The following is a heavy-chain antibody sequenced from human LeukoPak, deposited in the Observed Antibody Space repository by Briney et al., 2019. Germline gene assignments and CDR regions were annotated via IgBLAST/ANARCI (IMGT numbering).Heavy chain of an antibody. CDR2: INSDGSST. CDR1: GFTLSSYW. V-gene: IGHV3-74*01. CDR3: ALGVEGNAFDI. D-gene: IGHD5-24*01. Sequence: GGSLRLSCAACGFTLSSYWMHWVRQAPGKGLVGVSRINSDGSSTIYADSVQGRFAISRDNAKNTLYLQMNSLRAEDTAVYYCALGVEGNAFDIWGQGTMVTVS. J-gene: IGHJ3*02.